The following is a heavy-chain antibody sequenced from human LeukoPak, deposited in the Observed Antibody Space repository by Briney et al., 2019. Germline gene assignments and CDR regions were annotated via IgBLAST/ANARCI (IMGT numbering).Heavy chain of an antibody. V-gene: IGHV3-21*01. Sequence: GGSLRLSCAASGLTFSSYSMNWVRQAPGKGLEWVSSISSSSSYIYYADSVKGRFTISRDNAKNSLYLQMNGLRDEDTAVYYCARGSSIAAAGTHWFDPWGQGTLVTVSS. J-gene: IGHJ5*02. CDR1: GLTFSSYS. D-gene: IGHD6-13*01. CDR2: ISSSSSYI. CDR3: ARGSSIAAAGTHWFDP.